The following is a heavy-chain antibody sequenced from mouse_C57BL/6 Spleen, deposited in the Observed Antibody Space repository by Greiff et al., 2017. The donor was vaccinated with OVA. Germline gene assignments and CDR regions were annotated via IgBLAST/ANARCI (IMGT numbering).Heavy chain of an antibody. D-gene: IGHD4-1*02. J-gene: IGHJ2*01. CDR3: ARHSTGFFDY. CDR2: IWSDGST. Sequence: QVHVKQSGPGLVAPSQSLSITCNVSGFSLTSYGVHWVRQPPGKGLEWLVVIWSDGSTTYNSALKSRLSISKDNSKSQVFLKMNSLQTDDTAMYYCARHSTGFFDYWGQGTTLTVSS. V-gene: IGHV2-6-1*01. CDR1: GFSLTSYG.